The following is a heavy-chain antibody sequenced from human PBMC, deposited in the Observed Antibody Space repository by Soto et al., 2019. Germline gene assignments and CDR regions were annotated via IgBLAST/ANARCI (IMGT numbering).Heavy chain of an antibody. J-gene: IGHJ4*02. CDR1: GFTFSTYG. D-gene: IGHD3-16*01. Sequence: QVQLVESGGGVVQPGKSLRLSCAASGFTFSTYGMHWVRQAPGKGLEWVAVIWYDGSNKYHGDSLKGRFTISRDNSKNTLYLQINNLRAEETAVYYCGRDGALGDIAEVDSWGQGTLVTVSS. V-gene: IGHV3-33*01. CDR2: IWYDGSNK. CDR3: GRDGALGDIAEVDS.